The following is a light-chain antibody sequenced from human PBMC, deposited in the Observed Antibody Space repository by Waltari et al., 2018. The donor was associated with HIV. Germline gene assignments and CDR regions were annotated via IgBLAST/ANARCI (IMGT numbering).Light chain of an antibody. CDR2: WAS. CDR1: QSVLYSANNKNY. J-gene: IGKJ4*01. V-gene: IGKV4-1*01. CDR3: QQYYSTPLT. Sequence: DIVMIQSPDSLAVLLGESATSNCRASQSVLYSANNKNYSAWYQQKPRQPPKMRIYWASTPRSWVPDRFSGSGSGTYCTLTIRSLQAEDVAVYYCQQYYSTPLTFGGGTKVESK.